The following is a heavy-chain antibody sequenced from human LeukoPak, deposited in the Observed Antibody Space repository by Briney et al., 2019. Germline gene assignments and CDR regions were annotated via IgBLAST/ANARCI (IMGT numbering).Heavy chain of an antibody. CDR3: ARVNWKYPENYFDY. CDR2: IYYSGST. J-gene: IGHJ4*02. CDR1: GGSISSYY. V-gene: IGHV4-59*01. Sequence: SETPYLTCTVSGGSISSYYWSWIRQPPGKGLEWIGYIYYSGSTNYNPSLKSRATISVDTSKNQFSLKLSSVTAADTAVYYCARVNWKYPENYFDYWGQGTLVTVSS. D-gene: IGHD1-7*01.